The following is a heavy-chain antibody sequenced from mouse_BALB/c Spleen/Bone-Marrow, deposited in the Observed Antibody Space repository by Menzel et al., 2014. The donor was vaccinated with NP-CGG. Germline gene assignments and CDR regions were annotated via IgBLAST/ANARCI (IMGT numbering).Heavy chain of an antibody. CDR2: IYPNNGGT. CDR1: GYTFTEYT. V-gene: IGHV1-22*01. CDR3: ARRGGYDY. J-gene: IGHJ2*01. Sequence: VQLKQSGPELVKPGPSVKISCKTSGYTFTEYTMHWVKQSHGKSLEWIGSIYPNNGGTSYNQRFKGKATLTVDKSSSTAYMELRSLTSEDSAVYYCARRGGYDYWGQGTTLTVSS. D-gene: IGHD1-2*01.